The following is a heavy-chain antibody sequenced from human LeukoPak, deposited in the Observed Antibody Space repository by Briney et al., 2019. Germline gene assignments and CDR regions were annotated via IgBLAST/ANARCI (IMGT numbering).Heavy chain of an antibody. CDR3: ARDQNIATVPFDY. J-gene: IGHJ4*02. CDR1: GFTFSDYY. D-gene: IGHD6-25*01. Sequence: PGGSLRLSCAASGFTFSDYYMSWIRQAPGKGLEWVSYISSSGSTIYYADSVKGRFTISRDNAKNSLYLQMNSLRAEDTAVYYCARDQNIATVPFDYWGQGTLVTVSS. V-gene: IGHV3-11*01. CDR2: ISSSGSTI.